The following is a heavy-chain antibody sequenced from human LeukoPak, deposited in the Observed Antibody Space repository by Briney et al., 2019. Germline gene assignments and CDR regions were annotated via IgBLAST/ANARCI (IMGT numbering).Heavy chain of an antibody. V-gene: IGHV3-23*01. CDR1: GFSFNIYA. J-gene: IGHJ3*02. Sequence: GDSLRLSCAASGFSFNIYAMSWVRQAPGKGLEWVAAIDRSGGSTYYADSVKGRFTISRDNSKNTLYLQMNSLRAEDTAVYYCAREVAASRYAFDIWGQGTMVTVSS. D-gene: IGHD6-6*01. CDR2: IDRSGGST. CDR3: AREVAASRYAFDI.